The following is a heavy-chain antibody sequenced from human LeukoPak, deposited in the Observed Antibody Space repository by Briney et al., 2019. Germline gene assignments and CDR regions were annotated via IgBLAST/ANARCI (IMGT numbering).Heavy chain of an antibody. J-gene: IGHJ1*01. CDR3: ARQAVPVAKYFQF. V-gene: IGHV5-51*01. D-gene: IGHD2-2*01. CDR1: GYSFTSYW. CDR2: VYPGDSDT. Sequence: GESLKISCKGSGYSFTSYWIGWVRQMPGKGLEWLGIVYPGDSDTRYSPSFQGQVTISADKSIGTAYLQWSSLKASDTAMYYCARQAVPVAKYFQFWGQGTLVTVSS.